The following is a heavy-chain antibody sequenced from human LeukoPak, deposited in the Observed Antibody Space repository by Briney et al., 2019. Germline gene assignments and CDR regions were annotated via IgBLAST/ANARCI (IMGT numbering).Heavy chain of an antibody. CDR2: IYYSGST. J-gene: IGHJ4*02. V-gene: IGHV4-59*01. D-gene: IGHD4-23*01. Sequence: SETLSLTCTVSGGSISSYYWSWIRQPPGKGLEWIGYIYYSGSTNYNPSLKSRVTISVDTSKNQFSLKLSSVTAADTAVYYCARHYGGNSPLDYWGQGTLVTVSS. CDR3: ARHYGGNSPLDY. CDR1: GGSISSYY.